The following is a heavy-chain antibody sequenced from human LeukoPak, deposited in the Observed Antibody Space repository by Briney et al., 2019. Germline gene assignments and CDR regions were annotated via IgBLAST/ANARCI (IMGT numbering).Heavy chain of an antibody. V-gene: IGHV1-46*01. D-gene: IGHD6-6*01. CDR3: ARVDSTSPHELDY. CDR1: GYTFSNYD. CDR2: ITPSGGI. J-gene: IGHJ4*02. Sequence: GASVKVSCKASGYTFSNYDMNWVRQAPGQGLEWMGMITPSGGISYAQKFQGRVTMTRDMSTNIVYTELSSLRSEDTAVYYCARVDSTSPHELDYWGQGTLVTVSS.